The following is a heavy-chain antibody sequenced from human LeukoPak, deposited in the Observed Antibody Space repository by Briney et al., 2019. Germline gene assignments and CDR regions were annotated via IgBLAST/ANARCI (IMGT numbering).Heavy chain of an antibody. CDR1: GGSFSGYY. D-gene: IGHD4-11*01. CDR3: VRDYSNFVQGD. CDR2: IFYDGST. J-gene: IGHJ4*02. V-gene: IGHV4-34*12. Sequence: SETLSLTCAVYGGSFSGYYWSWIRQPPGKELEWIGSIFYDGSTYYNPSLKSRLTIFADTSKNQFSLKMTSVTAADTAVYYCVRDYSNFVQGDWGQGTLVTVSS.